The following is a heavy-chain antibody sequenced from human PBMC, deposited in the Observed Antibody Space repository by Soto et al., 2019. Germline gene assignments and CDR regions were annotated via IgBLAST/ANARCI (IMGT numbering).Heavy chain of an antibody. CDR2: IYHSGST. CDR1: GGSISSGGYS. CDR3: ARAGGLGAVAADY. Sequence: QLELQESGSGLVKPSQTLSLTCAVSGGSISSGGYSWSWIRQPPGKGLEWIGYIYHSGSTYYNPSLKSRVTVSVDRSKDLFSRKLSSVTAADTAVYYCARAGGLGAVAADYWGQGTLVTVSS. J-gene: IGHJ4*02. D-gene: IGHD6-19*01. V-gene: IGHV4-30-2*01.